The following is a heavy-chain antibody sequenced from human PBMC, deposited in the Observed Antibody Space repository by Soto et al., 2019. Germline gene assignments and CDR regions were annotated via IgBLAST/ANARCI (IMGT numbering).Heavy chain of an antibody. J-gene: IGHJ1*01. CDR3: TRNSQHASTY. D-gene: IGHD5-18*01. CDR1: GFTFSNAW. Sequence: GESLRLSCTASGFTFSNAWMSWVRQAPGKGLEWVGRIKIKTDGGTTDYAAPVKGRFTISRDDSKNTLYLQRNSLKTEDTAVYYCTRNSQHASTYWGQGNLVPVSS. V-gene: IGHV3-15*01. CDR2: IKIKTDGGTT.